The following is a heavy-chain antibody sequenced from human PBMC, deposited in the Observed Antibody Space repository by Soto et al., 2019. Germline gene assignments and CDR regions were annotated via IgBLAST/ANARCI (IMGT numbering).Heavy chain of an antibody. V-gene: IGHV1-46*03. Sequence: ASMKVSFTASGNTFTSNHIHLVRQAPGQGLEWMGIINPSGGSTSYAQKFQGRVTMTRDTSTSTVYMELSSLRSEDTAVYYCARILTGYLNYWGQGTLVTVSS. CDR3: ARILTGYLNY. CDR2: INPSGGST. CDR1: GNTFTSNH. D-gene: IGHD3-9*01. J-gene: IGHJ4*02.